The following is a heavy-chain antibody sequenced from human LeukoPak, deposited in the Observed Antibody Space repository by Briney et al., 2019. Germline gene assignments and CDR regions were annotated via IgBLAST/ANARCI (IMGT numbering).Heavy chain of an antibody. J-gene: IGHJ4*02. CDR1: GFTFSSYG. CDR2: ISYDGSNK. Sequence: GGSLRLSCAASGFTFSSYGMHWVRQAPGKGLEGGAVISYDGSNKYYADSVKGRFTISRDNSKTTLYLQMKRLRAEDAAVYYCAKDSSGFIDYWGQGTLVTVSS. V-gene: IGHV3-30*18. D-gene: IGHD6-19*01. CDR3: AKDSSGFIDY.